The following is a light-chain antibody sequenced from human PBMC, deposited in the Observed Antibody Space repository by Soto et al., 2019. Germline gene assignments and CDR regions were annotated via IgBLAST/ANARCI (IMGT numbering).Light chain of an antibody. CDR3: QHSVSSPTWT. CDR1: QSITRSF. CDR2: GAS. V-gene: IGKV3-20*01. J-gene: IGKJ1*01. Sequence: EIVLTQSPGTLSLSPGERATLSCRASQSITRSFLVWYQQKPGQTPRLLIHGASIRATGIPDRFSGSGSGTDFSLTISRLEPEDFAVYYCQHSVSSPTWTFGQGTKVEIK.